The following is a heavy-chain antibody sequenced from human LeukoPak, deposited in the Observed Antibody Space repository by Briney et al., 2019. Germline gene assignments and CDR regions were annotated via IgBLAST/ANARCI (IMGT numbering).Heavy chain of an antibody. CDR1: GGSISSGGYY. J-gene: IGHJ5*02. CDR3: AREVSDEYGDYFNWFDP. CDR2: IYYSGST. V-gene: IGHV4-31*03. Sequence: PSETLSLTCTVSGGSISSGGYYWSWIRQHPGKGLEWIGYIYYSGSTYYNPSLKSRVTISVDTSKNQFSLKLSSVTAADTAVYYCAREVSDEYGDYFNWFDPWGQGSLVTVSS. D-gene: IGHD4-17*01.